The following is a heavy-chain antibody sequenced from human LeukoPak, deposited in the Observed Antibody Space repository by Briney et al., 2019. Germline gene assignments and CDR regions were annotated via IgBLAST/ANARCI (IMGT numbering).Heavy chain of an antibody. CDR2: IYYSGST. CDR1: GGSISSYY. D-gene: IGHD3-10*01. Sequence: SETLSLTCPVSGGSISSYYWSWIRQPPGKGLEWIGYIYYSGSTNYNPSLKSRVTISVDTSKNQFSLKLSSVTAADTAVYYCARGGFGELFSPRYSGQGTLVTVSS. J-gene: IGHJ4*02. V-gene: IGHV4-59*01. CDR3: ARGGFGELFSPRY.